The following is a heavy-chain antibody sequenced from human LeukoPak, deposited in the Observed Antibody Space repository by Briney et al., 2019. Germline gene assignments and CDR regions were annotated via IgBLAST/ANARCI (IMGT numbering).Heavy chain of an antibody. J-gene: IGHJ4*02. D-gene: IGHD2-15*01. CDR2: IRNKASGGTA. CDR1: GFTFGDYS. CDR3: TRDRIMTDF. Sequence: GGSLRLSCTASGFTFGDYSMTWFRQAPGKGLEWVSFIRNKASGGTAEHAASVRGRFTTSRDDSKSIAYLQMNSLKTEDTALYYCTRDRIMTDFWGQRTLVTASS. V-gene: IGHV3-49*03.